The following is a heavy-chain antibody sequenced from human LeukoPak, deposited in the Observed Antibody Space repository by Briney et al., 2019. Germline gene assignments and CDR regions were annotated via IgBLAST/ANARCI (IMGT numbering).Heavy chain of an antibody. Sequence: PGGSLRLSCAASGFNFGGYVMSWVRQAPAKGLEWVSVISRSGDYTKYADSVKGRFTISRDNSKNTLSLQVSGLRAEDTAIYYCAKDRDDSGDYAFDYWGQGILVSVSS. CDR1: GFNFGGYV. CDR2: ISRSGDYT. CDR3: AKDRDDSGDYAFDY. V-gene: IGHV3-23*01. D-gene: IGHD4-17*01. J-gene: IGHJ4*02.